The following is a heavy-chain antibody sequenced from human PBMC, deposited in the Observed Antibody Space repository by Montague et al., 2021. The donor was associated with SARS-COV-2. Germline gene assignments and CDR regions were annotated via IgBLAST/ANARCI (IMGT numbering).Heavy chain of an antibody. J-gene: IGHJ2*01. V-gene: IGHV4-59*01. CDR2: IYYSGSP. D-gene: IGHD5-12*01. CDR3: AGDRGRFWHFDL. CDR1: GGSISSYY. Sequence: ETLSLTCTVSGGSISSYYWNWIRQSPGKGLEWIGYIYYSGSPKYNPSFKSRVTMLVDTSKRQMSLRLNSVTAADTAVYYCAGDRGRFWHFDLWGRGTLVTVSS.